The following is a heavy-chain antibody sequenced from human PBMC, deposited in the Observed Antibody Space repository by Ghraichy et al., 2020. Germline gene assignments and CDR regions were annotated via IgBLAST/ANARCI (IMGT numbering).Heavy chain of an antibody. D-gene: IGHD2/OR15-2a*01. CDR3: ARGRGRLLPPYYFGY. CDR1: GGSFSGYY. V-gene: IGHV4-34*01. CDR2: INHSGST. Sequence: ETLSLTCAVYGGSFSGYYWSWIRQPPGKGLEWIGEINHSGSTNYNPSLKSRVTISVDTSKNQFSLKLSSVTAADTAVYYCARGRGRLLPPYYFGYWGQGTLVTVSS. J-gene: IGHJ4*02.